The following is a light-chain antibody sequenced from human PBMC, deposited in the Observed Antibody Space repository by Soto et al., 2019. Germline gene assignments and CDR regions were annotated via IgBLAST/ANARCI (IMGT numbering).Light chain of an antibody. J-gene: IGKJ4*01. V-gene: IGKV1-5*03. CDR3: QQTDSFPLS. CDR1: QSISSW. Sequence: DIQMTQSPSTLSASVGDRVTITFRASQSISSWLAWYQQKPGKAPKLLIYKASSLRSGVPSRFSGSGSGTDFTLTISNLQPEDFATYYCQQTDSFPLSFGGGTKVDI. CDR2: KAS.